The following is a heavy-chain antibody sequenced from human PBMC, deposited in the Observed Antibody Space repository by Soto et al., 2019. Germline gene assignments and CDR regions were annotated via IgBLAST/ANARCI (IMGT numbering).Heavy chain of an antibody. D-gene: IGHD3-10*01. Sequence: EVQLVESGGGLVQPGGSLRLSCAASGFTFSTYWMHWVRQAPGKGLVWVSRINSDGSSTIYADSVKGRFTISRDNAKNTLNLQMTSLRAEATAVYYCARLYAGANEYWGQGTLVTVSS. J-gene: IGHJ4*02. CDR3: ARLYAGANEY. V-gene: IGHV3-74*01. CDR1: GFTFSTYW. CDR2: INSDGSST.